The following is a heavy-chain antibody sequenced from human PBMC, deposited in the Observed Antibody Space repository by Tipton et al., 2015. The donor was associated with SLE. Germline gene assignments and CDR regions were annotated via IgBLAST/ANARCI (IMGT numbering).Heavy chain of an antibody. CDR3: ARGVVQGVPFDY. CDR2: IYYSGST. J-gene: IGHJ4*02. D-gene: IGHD3-10*01. Sequence: TLSLTCTVSGGSISSYSWSWIRQPPGKGLEWIGYIYYSGSTNYNPSLKSRVTISVDTSKNQFSLKLSSVTAADTAVYYCARGVVQGVPFDYWGQGTLVTVSS. CDR1: GGSISSYS. V-gene: IGHV4-59*01.